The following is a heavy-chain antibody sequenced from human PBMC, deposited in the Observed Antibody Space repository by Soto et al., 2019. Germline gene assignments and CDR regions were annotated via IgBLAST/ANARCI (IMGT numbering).Heavy chain of an antibody. CDR1: GFTFSSYW. J-gene: IGHJ6*02. V-gene: IGHV3-74*03. Sequence: EVQLVESGGGLVQPGRSLRLSCAAYGFTFSSYWMEWVRQDPGKGLEWVSRISSDGSSIAYADSVKGRFSISRDNSKSTLYLQMNSLRGEDTGVYYCVRYSNDWRPHGMDVWGQGTTFTVTS. CDR2: ISSDGSSI. CDR3: VRYSNDWRPHGMDV. D-gene: IGHD6-19*01.